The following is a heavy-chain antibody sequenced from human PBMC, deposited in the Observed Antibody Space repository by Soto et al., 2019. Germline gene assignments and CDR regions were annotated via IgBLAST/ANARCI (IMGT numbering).Heavy chain of an antibody. J-gene: IGHJ5*02. CDR1: GFTFSSYA. D-gene: IGHD6-19*01. CDR2: ISGSGGST. Sequence: GGSLRLSCAASGFTFSSYAMSWVRQAPGKGLEWVSAISGSGGSTYYADSVKGRFTISRDNSKNTLYLQMNSLRAEDTAVYYCAKDQMAGYSSGWPYPNWFDPWGQGTLVTVSS. V-gene: IGHV3-23*01. CDR3: AKDQMAGYSSGWPYPNWFDP.